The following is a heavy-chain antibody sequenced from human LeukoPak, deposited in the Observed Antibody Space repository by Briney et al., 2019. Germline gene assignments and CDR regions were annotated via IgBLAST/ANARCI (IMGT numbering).Heavy chain of an antibody. CDR1: GGSISSYY. CDR3: ARSGVHYDSSGYPDY. Sequence: SETLSLTCTVSGGSISSYYWSWIRQPPGKGLEWIGYIYYSGSTNYNPSLKSRVTISVDTSKNQFSLKLSSVTAADTAVYYCARSGVHYDSSGYPDYWGQGTLVTVSS. J-gene: IGHJ4*02. CDR2: IYYSGST. D-gene: IGHD3-22*01. V-gene: IGHV4-59*08.